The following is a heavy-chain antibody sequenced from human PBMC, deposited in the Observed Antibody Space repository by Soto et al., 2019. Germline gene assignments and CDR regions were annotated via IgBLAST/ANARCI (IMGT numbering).Heavy chain of an antibody. J-gene: IGHJ5*02. Sequence: QVQLVESGGGVVQPGRSLRLSCVASGFTFSTYAMYWVRQAPGKGLEWVAVISYVGSNKYYADSVKGRFTISRDNSKNTLYLQMNSLRAEDTAVYYCAREGAARPGFDPWGQGTLVTVSS. D-gene: IGHD6-6*01. CDR3: AREGAARPGFDP. CDR1: GFTFSTYA. CDR2: ISYVGSNK. V-gene: IGHV3-30-3*01.